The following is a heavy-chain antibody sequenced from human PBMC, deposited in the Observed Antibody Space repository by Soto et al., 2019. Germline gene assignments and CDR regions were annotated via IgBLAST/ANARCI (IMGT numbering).Heavy chain of an antibody. J-gene: IGHJ4*02. V-gene: IGHV3-23*01. CDR2: ISGSGGST. CDR3: AKSEVLLWFGEPYYFDY. CDR1: GFTFSSYA. D-gene: IGHD3-10*01. Sequence: EVQLLESGGGLVQHGGSLRLSCAASGFTFSSYAMSWVRQAPGKGLEWVSAISGSGGSTYYADSVKGRFTISRDNSKNTLYLQMNSLRAEDTAVYYSAKSEVLLWFGEPYYFDYWGQGTLVTVSS.